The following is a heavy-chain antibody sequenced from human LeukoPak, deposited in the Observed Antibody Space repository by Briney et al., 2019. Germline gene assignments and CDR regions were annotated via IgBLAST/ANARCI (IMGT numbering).Heavy chain of an antibody. CDR2: IYSGGST. V-gene: IGHV3-53*01. Sequence: PGGSLRLSCAASGFTFSSYAMSWVRQAPGKGLEWVSVIYSGGSTYYADSVKGRFTISRDNSKNTLYLQMNSLRAEDTAVYYCARDTLGGPYFDYWGQGTLVTVSS. CDR1: GFTFSSYA. CDR3: ARDTLGGPYFDY. D-gene: IGHD3-16*01. J-gene: IGHJ4*02.